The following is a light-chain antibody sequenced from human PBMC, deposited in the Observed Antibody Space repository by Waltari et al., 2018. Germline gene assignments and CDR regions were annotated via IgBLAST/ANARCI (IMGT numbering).Light chain of an antibody. Sequence: QLVLTQSPSASASLGASVKLTCTLSSGHSNNIIGWLQQQPGKGPRYLMKVNSDGSHRKGDEIPDRFSGSSSGAERYLTISSLQSEDEADYYCETGGHGTWVFGGGTKLTVL. CDR1: SGHSNNI. CDR2: VNSDGSH. V-gene: IGLV4-69*01. J-gene: IGLJ3*02. CDR3: ETGGHGTWV.